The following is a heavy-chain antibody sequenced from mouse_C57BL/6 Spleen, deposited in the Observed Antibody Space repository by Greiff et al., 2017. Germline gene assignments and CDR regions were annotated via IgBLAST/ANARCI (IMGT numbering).Heavy chain of an antibody. CDR3: AKNDGRGGFAY. CDR2: LWSGGST. J-gene: IGHJ3*01. CDR1: GFSLTSYG. V-gene: IGHV2-4*01. Sequence: VKLQESGPGLVQPSQSLSITCTVSGFSLTSYGVHWVRQPPGKGLEWLGVLWSGGSTDYNAAFISRLSISKDNSKSQVFLKMNSLQADDTDIYYCAKNDGRGGFAYWGEGTLVTVSA.